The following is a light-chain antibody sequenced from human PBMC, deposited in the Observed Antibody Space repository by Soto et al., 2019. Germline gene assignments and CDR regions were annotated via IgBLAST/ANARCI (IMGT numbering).Light chain of an antibody. CDR2: GAS. CDR3: QQYGSSPPIT. J-gene: IGKJ5*01. Sequence: EIVVTQSPGTRYLSPGERATLSCRATQTVFSNYIGWYQQKPGQAPRRLIFGASIRANGIPDRFSSSGSGTDLTLTISRLEAEDFAVYDCQQYGSSPPITFGQGTRLEIK. V-gene: IGKV3-20*01. CDR1: QTVFSNY.